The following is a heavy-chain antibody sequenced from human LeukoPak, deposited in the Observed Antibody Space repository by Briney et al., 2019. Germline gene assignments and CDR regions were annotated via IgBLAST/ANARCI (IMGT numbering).Heavy chain of an antibody. CDR1: GGSFSGYY. CDR2: INHSGST. CDR3: ARPIVVVPLRAFDI. D-gene: IGHD2-21*01. J-gene: IGHJ3*02. Sequence: SETLSLTCAVYGGSFSGYYWSWIRQPPGKGLEWIGEINHSGSTNYNPSLKSRVTISVDTSKNQFSLKLSSATAADTAVYYCARPIVVVPLRAFDIWGQGTMVTVSS. V-gene: IGHV4-34*01.